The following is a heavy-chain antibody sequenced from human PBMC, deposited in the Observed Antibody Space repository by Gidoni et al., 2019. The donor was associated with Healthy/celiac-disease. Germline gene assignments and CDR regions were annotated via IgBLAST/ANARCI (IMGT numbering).Heavy chain of an antibody. Sequence: QVQLVQSGAEVKKPGSSVKVSCKASGGTSSSYAISWVRQAPGQGLEWMGGIIPIFGTANYAQKFQGRVTITAGESTSTAYMELSSLRSEDTAVYYCARDRYTHYSKWLVPDPYWGQGTLVTVSS. V-gene: IGHV1-69*01. CDR1: GGTSSSYA. J-gene: IGHJ4*02. D-gene: IGHD6-19*01. CDR3: ARDRYTHYSKWLVPDPY. CDR2: IIPIFGTA.